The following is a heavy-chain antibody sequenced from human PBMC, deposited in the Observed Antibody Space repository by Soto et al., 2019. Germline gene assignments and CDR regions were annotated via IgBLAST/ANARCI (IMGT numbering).Heavy chain of an antibody. V-gene: IGHV3-48*01. Sequence: EVQLVESGGGLVPPGGSLRLSCAASGFTFSTYSMNWVRQAPGKGLEWVSFISSTGETTYYADSVKGRRTISRDNAKNSLFLQMNSLTAEDTAVYYCARDVRLPDYWGQGTLVTVSS. CDR1: GFTFSTYS. CDR2: ISSTGETT. CDR3: ARDVRLPDY. J-gene: IGHJ4*02. D-gene: IGHD3-10*02.